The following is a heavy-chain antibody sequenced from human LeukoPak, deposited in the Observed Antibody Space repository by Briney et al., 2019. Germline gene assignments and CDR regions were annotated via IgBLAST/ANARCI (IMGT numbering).Heavy chain of an antibody. CDR3: ARLDQAFDY. CDR2: IYHSGST. D-gene: IGHD3/OR15-3a*01. Sequence: SEALSLTCAVSGYYIYRGYYWGGIRQPPGKGLEWIGSIYHSGSTYYNPSLKSPVPISVDTSKNQFSLKLSSVTAADTAVYYCARLDQAFDYWGQGTLVTVSS. J-gene: IGHJ4*01. V-gene: IGHV4-38-2*01. CDR1: GYYIYRGYY.